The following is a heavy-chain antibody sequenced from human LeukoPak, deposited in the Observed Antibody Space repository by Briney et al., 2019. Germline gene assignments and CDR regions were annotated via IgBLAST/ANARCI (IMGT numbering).Heavy chain of an antibody. CDR2: ISQSGST. Sequence: PSETLSLTCTAYGESFSGYYWTWIRQPPGKGLEWIGEISQSGSTNYNPSLKSRVTMSVDTSKNQFSLELSSVTAADTAVYYCARGRYCSGGSCYYYWGQGTLVTVSS. CDR1: GESFSGYY. CDR3: ARGRYCSGGSCYYY. D-gene: IGHD2-15*01. V-gene: IGHV4-34*01. J-gene: IGHJ4*02.